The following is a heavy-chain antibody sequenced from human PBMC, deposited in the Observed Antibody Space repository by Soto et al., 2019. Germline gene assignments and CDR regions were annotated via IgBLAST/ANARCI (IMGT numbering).Heavy chain of an antibody. CDR1: GFTFTDYY. J-gene: IGHJ4*02. CDR2: ISVSGTTI. Sequence: GGSLRLSCATSGFTFTDYYMSWIRQAPGRGPECISYISVSGTTIFYADSVKGRFTISRDNAKNSLYLQMNSLRAEDSALYYCARDQYQLLPFDFWGQGTLVTVSS. CDR3: ARDQYQLLPFDF. V-gene: IGHV3-11*01. D-gene: IGHD4-4*01.